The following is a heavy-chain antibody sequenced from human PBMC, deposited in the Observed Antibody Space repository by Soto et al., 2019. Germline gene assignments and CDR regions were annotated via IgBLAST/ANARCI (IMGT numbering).Heavy chain of an antibody. J-gene: IGHJ4*02. CDR3: AKDAPPYCTNGVCGVAY. V-gene: IGHV3-30*18. D-gene: IGHD2-8*01. Sequence: GGSLRLSCAASGFTFSSYGMHWVRQAPGKGLEWVAVISYDGSNKYYADSVKGRFTISRDNSKNTLYLQMNSLRAEDTAVYYCAKDAPPYCTNGVCGVAYWGQGTLVTVSS. CDR1: GFTFSSYG. CDR2: ISYDGSNK.